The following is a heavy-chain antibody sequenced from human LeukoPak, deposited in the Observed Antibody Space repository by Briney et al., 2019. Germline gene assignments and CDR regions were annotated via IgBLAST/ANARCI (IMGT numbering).Heavy chain of an antibody. Sequence: GGSLRLSCAASGFTFSSNSMNWVRQAPGKGLEWVSSISSSSRYIFSADSVKGRFTISRDNAKKSLYLEMNSLRAEDTAVYYCAKDRGAFWYDTSGFAFDIWGQGTMVTVSS. D-gene: IGHD3-22*01. CDR1: GFTFSSNS. V-gene: IGHV3-21*01. J-gene: IGHJ3*02. CDR3: AKDRGAFWYDTSGFAFDI. CDR2: ISSSSRYI.